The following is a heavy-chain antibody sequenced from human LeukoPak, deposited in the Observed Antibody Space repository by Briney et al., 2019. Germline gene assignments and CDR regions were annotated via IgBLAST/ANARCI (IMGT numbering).Heavy chain of an antibody. CDR1: GYTFTGYY. Sequence: ASVKVSCKASGYTFTGYYMHWVRQAPGQGLEWMGWINPNSGGTNYAQKFQGRVTMTRDTSISTAYMELSRLRSDDTAVYYCARAQWLVLPTPYYYYGMDVWGQGTTVTVSS. V-gene: IGHV1-2*02. J-gene: IGHJ6*02. CDR2: INPNSGGT. D-gene: IGHD6-19*01. CDR3: ARAQWLVLPTPYYYYGMDV.